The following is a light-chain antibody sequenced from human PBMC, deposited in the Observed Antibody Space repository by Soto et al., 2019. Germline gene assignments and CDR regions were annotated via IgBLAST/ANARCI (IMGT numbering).Light chain of an antibody. V-gene: IGKV3-15*01. CDR1: QSVSSN. Sequence: EIVMTQSPATLSVSPGERATLSCRASQSVSSNLAWYQQKPGQAPRLLIYGASTRATGIPARFSGSGSGTEFNLTISSLQSEDFAVYYCQQYNNWVPITFGQGTRLEIK. CDR2: GAS. J-gene: IGKJ5*01. CDR3: QQYNNWVPIT.